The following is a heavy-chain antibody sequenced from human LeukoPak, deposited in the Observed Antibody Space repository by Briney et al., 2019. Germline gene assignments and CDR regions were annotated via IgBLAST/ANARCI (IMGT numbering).Heavy chain of an antibody. CDR1: GFTFSSYA. CDR2: ISYDGSNK. V-gene: IGHV3-30*04. D-gene: IGHD3-22*01. Sequence: PPGGSLRLSCAASGFTFSSYAMRWVRQAPGKGLEWVAVISYDGSNKYYADSVKGRFTISRDNSKNTLYLQMNSLRAEDTAVYYCARAYYYDSSGLNWGQGTLVTVSS. CDR3: ARAYYYDSSGLN. J-gene: IGHJ4*02.